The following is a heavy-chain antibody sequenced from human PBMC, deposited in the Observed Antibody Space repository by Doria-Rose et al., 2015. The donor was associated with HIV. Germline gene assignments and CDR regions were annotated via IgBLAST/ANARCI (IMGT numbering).Heavy chain of an antibody. Sequence: QVTLKESGPVLVKPTETPTLTCTVSGVSLSSPGMGVSWIRQPPGKALEWLANIFSDDERSYKTSLKSRLTISRSTSKSQVVLTMTDIDPVDTATYYCARIKSSRWYHKYYFDFWGQGTLVIVSA. CDR2: IFSDDER. D-gene: IGHD6-13*01. J-gene: IGHJ4*02. CDR1: GVSLSSPGMG. V-gene: IGHV2-26*01. CDR3: ARIKSSRWYHKYYFDF.